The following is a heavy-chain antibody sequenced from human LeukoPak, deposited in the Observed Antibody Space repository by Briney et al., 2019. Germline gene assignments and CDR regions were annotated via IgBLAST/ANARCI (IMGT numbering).Heavy chain of an antibody. Sequence: GASVKVSCKASGYTFTGYYMHWVRQAPGQGLEWMGWINPNSGGTNYAQKFQGRVTMTRDTSINTAYMELSRLRSDDTAVYYCARGPPSYYDFWSGYYTEGAFDIWGQGTMVTVSS. J-gene: IGHJ3*02. V-gene: IGHV1-2*02. CDR1: GYTFTGYY. CDR3: ARGPPSYYDFWSGYYTEGAFDI. CDR2: INPNSGGT. D-gene: IGHD3-3*01.